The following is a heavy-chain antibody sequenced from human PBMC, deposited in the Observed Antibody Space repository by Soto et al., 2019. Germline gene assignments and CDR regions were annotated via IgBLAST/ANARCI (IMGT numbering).Heavy chain of an antibody. J-gene: IGHJ4*02. CDR3: ARISQSDFWSGYYYFFDD. CDR1: GYTFTDYG. D-gene: IGHD3-3*01. Sequence: ASVKVSCKASGYTFTDYGISWVRQAPGQGLQWMGWITAFNGNTKYAQQFQGRVTMTTDTSTSTAYMELRSLGSDDTAVYYCARISQSDFWSGYYYFFDDWGQGTRVTVSS. CDR2: ITAFNGNT. V-gene: IGHV1-18*01.